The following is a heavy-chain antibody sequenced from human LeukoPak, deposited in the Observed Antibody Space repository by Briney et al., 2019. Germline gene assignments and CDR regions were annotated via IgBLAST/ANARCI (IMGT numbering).Heavy chain of an antibody. CDR1: GFTFSSYW. D-gene: IGHD3-3*01. CDR2: MKQDGSEK. CDR3: ARDKGSDFWSGTNWFDP. J-gene: IGHJ5*02. V-gene: IGHV3-7*01. Sequence: GGSLRLSCAASGFTFSSYWMSWVRQAPGKGLEWVANMKQDGSEKYYVDSVKGRFTISRDNAKNSLYLQMNSLRAEDTAVYYCARDKGSDFWSGTNWFDPWGQGTLVTVSS.